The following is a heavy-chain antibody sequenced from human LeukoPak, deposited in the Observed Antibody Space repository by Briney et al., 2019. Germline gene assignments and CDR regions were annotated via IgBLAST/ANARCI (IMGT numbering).Heavy chain of an antibody. J-gene: IGHJ4*02. CDR3: PKQSYASGWNPFDY. D-gene: IGHD6-19*01. CDR1: GFTFSSYA. V-gene: IGHV3-23*01. Sequence: GGSLRLSCAASGFTFSSYAMSWVRQAPGKGLEWVSTVSGGGVTTYYADSAKGRFTISRDNSKNTLDLQMNSLTAEDTAVYYCPKQSYASGWNPFDYWGQGILVTVSS. CDR2: VSGGGVTT.